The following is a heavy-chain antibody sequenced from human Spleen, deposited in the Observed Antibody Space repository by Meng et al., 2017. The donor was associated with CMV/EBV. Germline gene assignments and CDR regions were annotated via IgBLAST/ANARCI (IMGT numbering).Heavy chain of an antibody. J-gene: IGHJ4*02. Sequence: FTCSNYAMSGVRQAPGKGLEWVSVIRGPGGGTYYADSVKGRFTISRDNSKNTLFLQMNSLIAEDTAVYYCAKDGLKDSSGYYPTPFDYWGQGTLVTVSS. CDR3: AKDGLKDSSGYYPTPFDY. V-gene: IGHV3-23*01. CDR2: IRGPGGGT. CDR1: FTCSNYA. D-gene: IGHD3-22*01.